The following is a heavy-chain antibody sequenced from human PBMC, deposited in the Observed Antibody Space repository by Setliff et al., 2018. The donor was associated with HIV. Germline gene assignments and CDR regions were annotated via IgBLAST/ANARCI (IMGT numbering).Heavy chain of an antibody. CDR2: IYQGESG. J-gene: IGHJ4*02. CDR1: AYSITSGHF. V-gene: IGHV4-38-2*02. CDR3: VRRSGQEHLATPVDY. Sequence: PSETLSLTCIVSAYSITSGHFWGWIRQPPGKGLEWIGGIYQGESGHYNPSLKSRVTISLDTSKNQISLKLTSVSAADTAVYYCVRRSGQEHLATPVDYWGQGTPVTVSS. D-gene: IGHD3-10*01.